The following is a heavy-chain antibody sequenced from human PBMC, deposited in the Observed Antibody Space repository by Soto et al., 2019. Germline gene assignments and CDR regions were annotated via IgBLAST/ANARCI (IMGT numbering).Heavy chain of an antibody. CDR2: IYHSGST. V-gene: IGHV4-30-2*01. CDR3: ARGYSSSGDGYYGMDV. CDR1: GGSISSGGYS. D-gene: IGHD6-6*01. J-gene: IGHJ6*02. Sequence: PSATLSLTCAVSGGSISSGGYSWSWIRQPPGKGLEWIGYIYHSGSTYYNPSLKSRVTISVDRSKNQFSLKLSSVTAADTAVYYCARGYSSSGDGYYGMDVWGQGTTVTVSS.